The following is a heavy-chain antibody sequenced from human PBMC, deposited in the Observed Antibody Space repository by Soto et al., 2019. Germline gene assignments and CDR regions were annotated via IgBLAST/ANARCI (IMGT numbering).Heavy chain of an antibody. Sequence: QVQLQESGPGRVKPSQTLSLTCTVSGGSISSGDYYWSWIRQPPGKGLEWIGYIYYSGSTYYNPSLKSRVTESVDTSKNQFSLKLSSVTAADTAVYYCARDRGHSSGHARWFDPWGQGTLVTVSS. J-gene: IGHJ5*02. V-gene: IGHV4-30-4*01. CDR2: IYYSGST. CDR1: GGSISSGDYY. CDR3: ARDRGHSSGHARWFDP. D-gene: IGHD3-22*01.